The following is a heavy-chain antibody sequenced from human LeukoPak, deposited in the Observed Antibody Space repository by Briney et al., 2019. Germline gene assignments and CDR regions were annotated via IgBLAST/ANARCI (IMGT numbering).Heavy chain of an antibody. V-gene: IGHV3-74*01. Sequence: GGSLRLSCAASGNYWMHWVRQVPGKGLVWVSRISYDGGGTNFADSVKGRFTISRDNAKNMLYLQMNSLRVDDTAVYYCVRNMVRGVVYFDSWGQGVQVTVSS. D-gene: IGHD3-10*01. CDR2: ISYDGGGT. CDR3: VRNMVRGVVYFDS. J-gene: IGHJ4*02. CDR1: GNYW.